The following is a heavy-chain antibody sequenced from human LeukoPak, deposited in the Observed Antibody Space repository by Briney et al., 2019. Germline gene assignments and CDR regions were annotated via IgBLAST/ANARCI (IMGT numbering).Heavy chain of an antibody. CDR2: IYYSGST. D-gene: IGHD2-2*01. Sequence: SETLSLTCTVSAGSTSSSSYYWGWIRQPPGKGLEWIGRIYYSGSTYYNPSLKSRVTISVDTSKNQSSLKLSSVTAADTAVYYCARLVVPAAMSPKGLYHFDYWGQGTLVTVSS. CDR3: ARLVVPAAMSPKGLYHFDY. CDR1: AGSTSSSSYY. J-gene: IGHJ4*02. V-gene: IGHV4-39*01.